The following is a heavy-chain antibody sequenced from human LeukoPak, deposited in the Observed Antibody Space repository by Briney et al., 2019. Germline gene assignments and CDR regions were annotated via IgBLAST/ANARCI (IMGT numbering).Heavy chain of an antibody. CDR2: IYHSGST. CDR1: GGSISSSNW. D-gene: IGHD2-2*01. CDR3: ARYQGWGQRTFDY. V-gene: IGHV4-4*02. Sequence: PSGTLSLTCAVSGGSISSSNWWSWVRQPPGKGLEGIGEIYHSGSTNYNPSLKSRVTISVDKSKNQFSLKLSSVTAADTAVYYCARYQGWGQRTFDYWGQGTLVTVSS. J-gene: IGHJ4*02.